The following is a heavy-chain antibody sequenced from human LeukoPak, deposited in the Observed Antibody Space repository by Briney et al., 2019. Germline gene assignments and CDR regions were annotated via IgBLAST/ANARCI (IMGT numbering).Heavy chain of an antibody. J-gene: IGHJ4*02. Sequence: GRSLRVSCAASGFTFSSYGMHWVRQAPGKGLGWVAVISYDGSNKYYADSVKGRFTISRDNSKNTLYLQLSSLRAEDTAIYYCAATYYYGSGSYYFDYWGQGTLVTVSS. CDR2: ISYDGSNK. CDR3: AATYYYGSGSYYFDY. CDR1: GFTFSSYG. V-gene: IGHV3-30*03. D-gene: IGHD3-10*01.